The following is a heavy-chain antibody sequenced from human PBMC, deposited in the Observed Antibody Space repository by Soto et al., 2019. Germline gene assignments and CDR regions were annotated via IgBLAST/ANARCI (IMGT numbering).Heavy chain of an antibody. CDR3: VRWGTVVVPTTEPGGY. D-gene: IGHD5-18*01. J-gene: IGHJ4*02. V-gene: IGHV3-74*01. CDR2: INSDGSST. Sequence: EVQLVESGGGLVQPGGSLRLCCAASGFTFSGYWMHWVRHVPGKGLVWVSRINSDGSSTDYADSVKGRFTISRDNTKNTLYLQMNSLRAEDTAVYYCVRWGTVVVPTTEPGGYWGQGTLVTVTS. CDR1: GFTFSGYW.